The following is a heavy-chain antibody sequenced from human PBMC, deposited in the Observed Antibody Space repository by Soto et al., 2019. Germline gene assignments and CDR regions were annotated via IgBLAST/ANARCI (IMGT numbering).Heavy chain of an antibody. J-gene: IGHJ6*04. Sequence: AASVKVSCKASGYTFTGYYMHWVRQAPGQGLEWMGWITPNSGGTNYAQKFQGWVTMTRDTFISNAYRGRGRLRSDDTAVYYCARGIAGYYYYGMEVGGKGTTVTVSS. D-gene: IGHD1-26*01. CDR3: ARGIAGYYYYGMEV. CDR1: GYTFTGYY. V-gene: IGHV1-2*04. CDR2: ITPNSGGT.